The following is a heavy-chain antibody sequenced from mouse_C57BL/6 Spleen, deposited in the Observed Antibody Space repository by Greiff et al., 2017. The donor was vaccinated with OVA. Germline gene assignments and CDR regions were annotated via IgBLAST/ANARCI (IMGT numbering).Heavy chain of an antibody. Sequence: QVQLKQPGAELVKPGASVKLSCKASGYTFTSYWMHWVKQRPGRGLEWIGRIDPNSGGTKYNEKFKSKATLTVEKPSSTDYMQLSSLTSESSAVHDCARHYSNYYGYFDVWGTGTTVTVSS. D-gene: IGHD2-5*01. CDR1: GYTFTSYW. CDR3: ARHYSNYYGYFDV. J-gene: IGHJ1*03. V-gene: IGHV1-72*01. CDR2: IDPNSGGT.